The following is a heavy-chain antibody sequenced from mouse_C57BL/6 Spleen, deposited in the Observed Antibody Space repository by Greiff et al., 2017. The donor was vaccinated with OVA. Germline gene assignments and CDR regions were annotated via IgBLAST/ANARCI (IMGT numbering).Heavy chain of an antibody. CDR3: AYSNYAMDY. D-gene: IGHD2-5*01. CDR1: GFTFSDYG. CDR2: ISSGSSTI. J-gene: IGHJ4*01. Sequence: EVQLVESGGGLVKPGGSLKLSCAASGFTFSDYGMHWVRQAPEKGLEWVAYISSGSSTIYYADTVKGRFTISRDNAKNTLFLHLTSLRSEDTAMYYCAYSNYAMDYWGQGTLVTVSA. V-gene: IGHV5-17*01.